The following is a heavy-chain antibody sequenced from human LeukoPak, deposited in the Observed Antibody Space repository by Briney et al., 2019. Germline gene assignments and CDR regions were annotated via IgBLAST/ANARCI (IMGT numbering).Heavy chain of an antibody. CDR3: ASESEGWFDP. CDR2: IYYSGST. CDR1: GSSISSGEYH. V-gene: IGHV4-30-4*01. J-gene: IGHJ5*02. Sequence: SQTLSLTCTVSGSSISSGEYHWTWIRQPPGKGLEWIGNIYYSGSTYYKSSLKSRITISVDTSKNQFSLKLSSVTAADTAVYYCASESEGWFDPWGQGTLVTVSS.